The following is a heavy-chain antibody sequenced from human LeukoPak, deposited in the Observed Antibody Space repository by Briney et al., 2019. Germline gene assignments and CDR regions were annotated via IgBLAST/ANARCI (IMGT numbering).Heavy chain of an antibody. D-gene: IGHD3-3*01. J-gene: IGHJ5*02. CDR3: AKHLRRRFFSKTLGFDP. CDR2: INHSGST. Sequence: SETLSLTCAVYGGSFSGDYWSRIRQPPGKGLEWVGEINHSGSTNYNPSLKSRVSISLDSSKNQFSLKLSSVTAADTAVYYCAKHLRRRFFSKTLGFDPWGQGTLVTVSS. V-gene: IGHV4-34*01. CDR1: GGSFSGDY.